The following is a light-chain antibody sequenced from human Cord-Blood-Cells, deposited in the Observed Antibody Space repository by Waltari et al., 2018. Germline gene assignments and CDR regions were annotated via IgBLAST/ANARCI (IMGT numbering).Light chain of an antibody. CDR1: SSDVGGYNS. J-gene: IGLJ1*01. Sequence: QSALTQPASVSGSPGQSITLSCTGTSSDVGGYNSVSCYQQHPGKAPKLMIYDVSNRPSGVSNRFSGYKSGNTASLTISGLQAEDEADYYCSSYTSSSTYVFGTGTKVTVL. CDR2: DVS. CDR3: SSYTSSSTYV. V-gene: IGLV2-14*01.